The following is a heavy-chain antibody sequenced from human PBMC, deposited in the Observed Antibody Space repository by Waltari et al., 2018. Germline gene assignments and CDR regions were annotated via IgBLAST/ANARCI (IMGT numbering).Heavy chain of an antibody. J-gene: IGHJ4*02. Sequence: QVQLVESGGGVVQPGRSLRLSCAASGFTFSSYGMHWVRQAPGKGLGWVAVIWDDGSDKYSADSVKGRFTISRDNSKNTLYLQMNSLRAEDTSVYYCARDRGPYGDYASYWGQGTLVTVSS. CDR1: GFTFSSYG. V-gene: IGHV3-33*01. CDR3: ARDRGPYGDYASY. D-gene: IGHD4-17*01. CDR2: IWDDGSDK.